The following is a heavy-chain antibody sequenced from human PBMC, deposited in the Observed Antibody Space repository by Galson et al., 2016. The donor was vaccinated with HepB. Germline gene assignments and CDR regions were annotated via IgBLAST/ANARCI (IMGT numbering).Heavy chain of an antibody. V-gene: IGHV1-18*01. J-gene: IGHJ2*01. D-gene: IGHD3-10*01. CDR2: IGAYHGNT. CDR3: ARVDTMGRGEIITRHFDL. CDR1: GYTFTSHG. Sequence: SVKVSCKASGYTFTSHGLSWVRQAPGQGLEWMGWIGAYHGNTKYAQNLQGRVTMTADTSTSTAYMELRSLGSDGTAVYYCARVDTMGRGEIITRHFDLWGRGTLVTVSS.